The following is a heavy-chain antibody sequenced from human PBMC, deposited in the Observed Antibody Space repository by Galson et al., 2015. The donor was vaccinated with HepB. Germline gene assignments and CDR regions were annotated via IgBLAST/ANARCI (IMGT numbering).Heavy chain of an antibody. CDR2: TSGGGVST. Sequence: SLRLSCAASGFSFSTSAMSWVRQAPGKGLEWVSTTSGGGVSTYYADSVKGRFTISRDNSKNTLYLQMNSLRAADTAVYYCARYRWPAREGYYFDYWGQGTLVTVSS. J-gene: IGHJ4*02. D-gene: IGHD6-6*01. CDR3: ARYRWPAREGYYFDY. CDR1: GFSFSTSA. V-gene: IGHV3-23*01.